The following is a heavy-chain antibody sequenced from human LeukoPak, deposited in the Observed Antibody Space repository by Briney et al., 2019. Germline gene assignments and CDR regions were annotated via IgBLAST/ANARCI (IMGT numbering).Heavy chain of an antibody. Sequence: GGSLRLSCAVSGFTFSSYGMHWVRQAPGKGLEWVAVIWYDGSNKYYADSVKGRFTISRDNSKNTLYLQMNSLRAEDTAVYYCARDGGDGWFDPWGQGTLVTVSS. CDR1: GFTFSSYG. CDR3: ARDGGDGWFDP. D-gene: IGHD2-21*02. CDR2: IWYDGSNK. V-gene: IGHV3-33*08. J-gene: IGHJ5*02.